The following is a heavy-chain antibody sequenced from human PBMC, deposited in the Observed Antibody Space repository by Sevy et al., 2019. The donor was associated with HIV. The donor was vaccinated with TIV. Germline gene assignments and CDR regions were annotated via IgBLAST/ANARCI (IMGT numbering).Heavy chain of an antibody. CDR3: ARGNSGSFDY. Sequence: GGSLRLSCAASGFSFSTYWMHWVRQAPGKGLEWVANIKQDESEKYNVASVKGRFTISRDNAKNSVYLQMNSLRPEDMAIYYCARGNSGSFDYWGQGTLVTVSS. V-gene: IGHV3-7*04. CDR2: IKQDESEK. J-gene: IGHJ4*02. D-gene: IGHD3-22*01. CDR1: GFSFSTYW.